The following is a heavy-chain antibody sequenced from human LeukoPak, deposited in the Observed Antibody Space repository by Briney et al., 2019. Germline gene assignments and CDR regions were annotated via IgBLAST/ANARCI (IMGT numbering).Heavy chain of an antibody. CDR3: ASSTGYSSSCFDP. Sequence: GGSLRLSCAASGFTFSSYSMNWVRQAPGKGLEWVSSISSSSSYIYYADSVKGRFTISRDNAKNSLYLQMNSLRAEDTAVYYCASSTGYSSSCFDPWGQGTLVTVSS. CDR2: ISSSSSYI. V-gene: IGHV3-21*01. CDR1: GFTFSSYS. J-gene: IGHJ5*02. D-gene: IGHD6-13*01.